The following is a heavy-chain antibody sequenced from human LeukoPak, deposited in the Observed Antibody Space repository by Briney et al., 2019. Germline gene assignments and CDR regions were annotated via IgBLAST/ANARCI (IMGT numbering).Heavy chain of an antibody. J-gene: IGHJ4*02. Sequence: GGSLRLSCAASGFTVSINYMSWVRQAPGKGLEWVSLIYSGGSTYYADSVKGRFTISRDNSKNILYLQMNSLRAEDTAVYYCARHRRYCSGTTCYSGHDYWGQGTLVTVSS. D-gene: IGHD2-15*01. CDR3: ARHRRYCSGTTCYSGHDY. V-gene: IGHV3-53*01. CDR1: GFTVSINY. CDR2: IYSGGST.